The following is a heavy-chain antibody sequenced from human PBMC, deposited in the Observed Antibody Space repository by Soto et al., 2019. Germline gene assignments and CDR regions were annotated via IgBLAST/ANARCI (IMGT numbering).Heavy chain of an antibody. CDR3: ARDRYYYDSSGYYSRGYYYYGMDV. CDR1: GFTFSSYA. J-gene: IGHJ6*02. CDR2: ISYDGSNK. V-gene: IGHV3-30-3*01. Sequence: QVQLVESGAGVVQPGRSLRLSCAASGFTFSSYAMHWVRQAPGKGLDWVAVISYDGSNKYYADSVKGRFTISRDNSKNTLYLQMNSLRAEDTAVYYCARDRYYYDSSGYYSRGYYYYGMDVWGQGTTVTVSS. D-gene: IGHD3-22*01.